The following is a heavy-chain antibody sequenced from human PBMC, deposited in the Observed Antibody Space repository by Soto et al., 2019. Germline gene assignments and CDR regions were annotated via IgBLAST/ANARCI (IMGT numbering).Heavy chain of an antibody. CDR2: INSDGSST. CDR3: ASPIEPYDFWSGYPGRPYYYYMDV. CDR1: GFTFSSYW. J-gene: IGHJ6*03. V-gene: IGHV3-74*01. Sequence: GGSLRLSCAASGFTFSSYWMHWVRQAPGKGLVWVSRINSDGSSTSYADSVKGRFTISRDNAKNTLYLQMNSLRAEDTAVYYCASPIEPYDFWSGYPGRPYYYYMDVWGKGTKVTVSS. D-gene: IGHD3-3*01.